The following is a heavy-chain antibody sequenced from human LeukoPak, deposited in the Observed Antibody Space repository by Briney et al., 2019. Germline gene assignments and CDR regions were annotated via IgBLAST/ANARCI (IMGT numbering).Heavy chain of an antibody. CDR3: ARFWGTLGTSDY. Sequence: ASVKVSCKASGGTFSSYAISWVRQAPGQGLEWMGWISAYNGNTNYAQKLQGRVTMTTDTSTSTAYMELRSLRSDDTAVYYCARFWGTLGTSDYWGQGTLVTISS. J-gene: IGHJ4*02. D-gene: IGHD7-27*01. CDR2: ISAYNGNT. V-gene: IGHV1-18*01. CDR1: GGTFSSYA.